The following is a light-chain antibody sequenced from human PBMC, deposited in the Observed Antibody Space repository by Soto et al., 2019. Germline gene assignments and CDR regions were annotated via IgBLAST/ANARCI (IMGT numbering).Light chain of an antibody. CDR2: GAS. V-gene: IGKV3-20*01. CDR3: QQYGSSLFT. J-gene: IGKJ3*01. Sequence: EIVLTQSPGTLSLSPGERATLSCRASQSVSSSYLAWYQQQPGQAPRLLIYGASSRATGITDRFSGSGSGTDFTLTISRLEREDFAVYYCQQYGSSLFTFGPGTKVDIK. CDR1: QSVSSSY.